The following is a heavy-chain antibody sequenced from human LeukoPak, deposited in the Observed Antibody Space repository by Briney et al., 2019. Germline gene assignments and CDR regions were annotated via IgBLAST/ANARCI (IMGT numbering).Heavy chain of an antibody. CDR3: ARAPETYYDFWSGPVIGALDY. V-gene: IGHV3-21*01. CDR2: ISSSSYI. Sequence: VGSLRLSCAASGFTFSSYSMNWVRQAPGKGLEWVSSISSSSYIYYADSVKGRFTISRDNAKNSLYLQMNSLRAEDTAVYYCARAPETYYDFWSGPVIGALDYWGQGTLVTVSS. CDR1: GFTFSSYS. J-gene: IGHJ4*02. D-gene: IGHD3-3*01.